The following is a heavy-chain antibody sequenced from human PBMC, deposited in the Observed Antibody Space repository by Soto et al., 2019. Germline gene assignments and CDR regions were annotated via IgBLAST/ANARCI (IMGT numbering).Heavy chain of an antibody. D-gene: IGHD2-8*01. CDR2: IRDSGST. CDR1: GGSVSSDDYS. Sequence: QVQLQESGPGLVKPSQTLSVTCTVSGGSVSSDDYSWCLIRQHPGKVLECMGYIRDSGSTYYTPSLEGRVTISVDTSKNQSSPRLRSVTAADTAVYYCARAMANHFDYGGQGTLVTASS. J-gene: IGHJ4*02. CDR3: ARAMANHFDY. V-gene: IGHV4-31*03.